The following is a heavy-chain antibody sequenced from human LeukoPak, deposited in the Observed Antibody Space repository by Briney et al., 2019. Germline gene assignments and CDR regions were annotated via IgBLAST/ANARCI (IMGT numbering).Heavy chain of an antibody. V-gene: IGHV1-8*01. CDR2: MNPNSGNT. CDR3: ARGFGELLLYYFDY. D-gene: IGHD3-10*01. CDR1: GYTFTSYD. J-gene: IGHJ4*02. Sequence: ASVKVSCKASGYTFTSYDINWVRQATGQGLEWMGWMNPNSGNTGYAQKFQGRVTMTRNTSISTAYVELSSLRSEDTAVYYCARGFGELLLYYFDYWGQGTLVTVSS.